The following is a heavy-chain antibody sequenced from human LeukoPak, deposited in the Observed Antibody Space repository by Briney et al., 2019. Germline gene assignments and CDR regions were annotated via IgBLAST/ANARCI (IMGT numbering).Heavy chain of an antibody. Sequence: GGSLRLSCAASGFTFSSYAMHWVRQAPGKGLEWVAVISFDGRNKHYTESVEGRFTISRDNSKNTLFLQVDSLRLEDTAVYYCVRRYCVEGSCCADYWGQGTLVTVS. CDR3: VRRYCVEGSCCADY. D-gene: IGHD2-15*01. J-gene: IGHJ4*02. V-gene: IGHV3-30*04. CDR1: GFTFSSYA. CDR2: ISFDGRNK.